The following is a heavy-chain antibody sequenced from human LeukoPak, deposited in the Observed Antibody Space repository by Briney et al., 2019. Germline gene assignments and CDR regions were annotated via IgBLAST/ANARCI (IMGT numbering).Heavy chain of an antibody. Sequence: SETLSLTCAVYGGSFSGYYWSWIRQPPGKGLEWIGEINHSGSANYNPSLKSRVAVSVDTSKNQFSLKLSSVTAADTAVYFCALRRRPGGFDYWGQGTLVTVSS. CDR1: GGSFSGYY. J-gene: IGHJ4*02. D-gene: IGHD3-10*01. V-gene: IGHV4-34*01. CDR2: INHSGSA. CDR3: ALRRRPGGFDY.